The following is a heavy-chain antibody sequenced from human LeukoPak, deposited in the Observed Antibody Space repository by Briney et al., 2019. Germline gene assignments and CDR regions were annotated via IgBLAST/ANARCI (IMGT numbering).Heavy chain of an antibody. V-gene: IGHV1-18*01. CDR1: GYTFTSYG. Sequence: ASVKVPCKASGYTFTSYGFSWVRQAPGQGLEWMGWINAYNGDTNYAQKLQGRVTMTTDTSTSTAYMELRSLRFDDTAVYYCARRQGTTLSFDYWGQGTLVTVSS. CDR2: INAYNGDT. D-gene: IGHD1-1*01. CDR3: ARRQGTTLSFDY. J-gene: IGHJ4*02.